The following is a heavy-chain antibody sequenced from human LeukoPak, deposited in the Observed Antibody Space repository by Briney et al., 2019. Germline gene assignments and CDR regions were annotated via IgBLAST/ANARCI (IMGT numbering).Heavy chain of an antibody. J-gene: IGHJ6*03. CDR1: DGSFNDYY. CDR3: ARDKRVAVAGTYIYYYYVDV. Sequence: PSETLSLTCEVYDGSFNDYYWSWIRQPAGKGLEWIGRIYISGSGSTNYNPSLKSRVTMSVDTSKNQFSLKLSSVTAADTAVYYCARDKRVAVAGTYIYYYYVDVWGNGTTVTISS. CDR2: IYISGSGST. V-gene: IGHV4-4*07. D-gene: IGHD6-19*01.